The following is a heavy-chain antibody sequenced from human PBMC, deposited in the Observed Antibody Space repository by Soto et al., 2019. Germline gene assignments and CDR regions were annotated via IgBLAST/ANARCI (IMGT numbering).Heavy chain of an antibody. V-gene: IGHV1-69*12. Sequence: QVQLVQSGAEVKKPGSSVKVSCKASGGTFSSYAISWVRQAPGQGLEWMGGIIPIFGTANYAQKFQGRVTIPADQATXXGXMXXSSLRSEDTAVYYCASSDRGYCDGPTGYYYDGMDVWGQGTTVTVSS. CDR3: ASSDRGYCDGPTGYYYDGMDV. D-gene: IGHD5-18*01. J-gene: IGHJ6*02. CDR1: GGTFSSYA. CDR2: IIPIFGTA.